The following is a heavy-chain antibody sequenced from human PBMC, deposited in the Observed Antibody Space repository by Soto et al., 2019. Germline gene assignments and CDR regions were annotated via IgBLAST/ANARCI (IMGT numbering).Heavy chain of an antibody. CDR1: GGSISSYY. CDR3: ARGGSSSTSN. V-gene: IGHV4-59*01. D-gene: IGHD1-26*01. CDR2: IYYSGST. J-gene: IGHJ4*02. Sequence: SATLSLTCTVSGGSISSYYWSWIRQPPGKGLEWIGYIYYSGSTNYNPSLKSRVTISVDTSKNQFSLKLSSVTAADTAVYYCARGGSSSTSNWGQGTLVTVSS.